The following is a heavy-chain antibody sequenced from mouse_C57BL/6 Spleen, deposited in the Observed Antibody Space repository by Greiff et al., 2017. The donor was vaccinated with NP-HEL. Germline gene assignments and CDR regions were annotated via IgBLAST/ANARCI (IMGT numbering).Heavy chain of an antibody. CDR2: IDPNSGGT. D-gene: IGHD2-1*01. J-gene: IGHJ2*01. Sequence: QVQLQQPGAELVKPGASVKLSCKASGYTFTSYWMHWVKQRPGRGLERIGRIDPNSGGTKYNEKFKSKATLTVDKPSSTAYMQLSSLTSEDSAVYYCARSSSFYFYFDYWGQGTTLTVSS. V-gene: IGHV1-72*01. CDR3: ARSSSFYFYFDY. CDR1: GYTFTSYW.